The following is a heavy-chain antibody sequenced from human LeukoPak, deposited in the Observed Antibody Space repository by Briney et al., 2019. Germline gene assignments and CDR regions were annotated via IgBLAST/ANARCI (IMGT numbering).Heavy chain of an antibody. J-gene: IGHJ4*02. CDR1: GFTFSSYA. Sequence: GGSLRLSCSASGFTFSSYAMHWVRQAPGKGLEYVSAISSNGGSTYYADSVKGRFTISRDNSKNTLYLQMSSLRAEDTAVYYCARDRVFLEWLLPFDYWGQGTLVTVSS. CDR2: ISSNGGST. V-gene: IGHV3-64D*06. D-gene: IGHD3-3*01. CDR3: ARDRVFLEWLLPFDY.